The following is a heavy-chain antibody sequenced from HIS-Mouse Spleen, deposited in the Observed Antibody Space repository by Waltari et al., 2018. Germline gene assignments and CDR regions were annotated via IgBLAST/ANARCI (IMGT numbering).Heavy chain of an antibody. D-gene: IGHD6-19*01. Sequence: QVTLRESGTALVKPTQTLTLTCTFSGFSPSTSGMRVSWIRQPPGKALEWLARIDWDDDKYYSTSLKTRLTISRDTSKNQVVLTMTNMDPLDTATYYCARIAEGYTSGWYAFDYWGQGTLVTVSS. CDR1: GFSPSTSGMR. CDR2: IDWDDDK. V-gene: IGHV2-70*15. CDR3: ARIAEGYTSGWYAFDY. J-gene: IGHJ4*02.